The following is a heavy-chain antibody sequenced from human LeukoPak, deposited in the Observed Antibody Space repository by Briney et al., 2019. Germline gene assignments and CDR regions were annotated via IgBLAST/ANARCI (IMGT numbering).Heavy chain of an antibody. CDR2: IFGSGGSP. CDR1: GLTFGSFA. Sequence: PGGSLRLSCEASGLTFGSFAMYWVRQAPGKGLERIAGIFGSGGSPHYADSVKGRFTISRDNSKNTVYLQINSLRAEDTAVYYCGKTTAGYSSGQKPAWPVDYWGQGTPVTVSS. D-gene: IGHD5-18*01. V-gene: IGHV3-23*01. J-gene: IGHJ4*02. CDR3: GKTTAGYSSGQKPAWPVDY.